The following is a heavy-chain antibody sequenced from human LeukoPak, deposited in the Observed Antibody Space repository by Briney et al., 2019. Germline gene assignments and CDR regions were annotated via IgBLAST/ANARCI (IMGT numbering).Heavy chain of an antibody. V-gene: IGHV4-59*01. Sequence: KPSETLSLTCTVSGGSISSYYWSWIRQPPGKGLEWIGYIYYSGSTNYNPPLKSRVTISVDTSKNQFSLKLSSVTAADTAVYYCARVTGYYDFWSGYSTLNQYYFDYWGQGTLVTVSS. D-gene: IGHD3-3*01. CDR1: GGSISSYY. CDR3: ARVTGYYDFWSGYSTLNQYYFDY. J-gene: IGHJ4*02. CDR2: IYYSGST.